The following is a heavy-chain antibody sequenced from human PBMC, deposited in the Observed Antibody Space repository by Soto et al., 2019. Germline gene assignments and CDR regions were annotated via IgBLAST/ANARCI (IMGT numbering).Heavy chain of an antibody. Sequence: EVQLLESGGGLVQPGGSLRLSCAASGFTFGSHDMSWVRQAPGKVVEWVSSISVSDPGTYYADSVKGRFTLSRDISKNTLFLRMDSLRAEDTALYYCTKGTWLDIWGQGTMVTVSS. J-gene: IGHJ3*02. CDR1: GFTFGSHD. V-gene: IGHV3-23*01. D-gene: IGHD6-19*01. CDR2: ISVSDPGT. CDR3: TKGTWLDI.